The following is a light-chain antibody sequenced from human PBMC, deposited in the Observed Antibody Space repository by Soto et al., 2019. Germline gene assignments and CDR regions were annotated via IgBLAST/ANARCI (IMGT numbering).Light chain of an antibody. J-gene: IGLJ2*01. CDR2: DVS. CDR3: SSYRGSDTLVV. Sequence: QSALTQPASVSGSPGLSITISCTGTRSDVGGYRFVSWYQQHPGKAPKLIIFDVSNRPSGVSNRFSGSKSGNTASLTISGLQAEDEADYYCSSYRGSDTLVVFGGGTKLTVL. V-gene: IGLV2-14*03. CDR1: RSDVGGYRF.